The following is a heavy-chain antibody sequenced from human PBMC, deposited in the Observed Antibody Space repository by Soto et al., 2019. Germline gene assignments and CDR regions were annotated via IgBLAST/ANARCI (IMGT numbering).Heavy chain of an antibody. J-gene: IGHJ6*02. D-gene: IGHD2-2*02. CDR3: GRDCSSTNCYTPEYGIDV. CDR1: GFSVSRNY. CDR2: IYSDGST. V-gene: IGHV3-53*01. Sequence: GWSRRLSCAAAGFSVSRNYMSWVRQAPGKGLEWVAGIYSDGSTNYPDSGKGGFTICRENSKNMMYLQMNSLRAEATAVYYLGRDCSSTNCYTPEYGIDVWGQGTPVTASS.